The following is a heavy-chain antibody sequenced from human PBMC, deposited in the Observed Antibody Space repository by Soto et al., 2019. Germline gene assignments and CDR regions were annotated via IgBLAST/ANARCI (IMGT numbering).Heavy chain of an antibody. CDR1: GFTFSRYA. V-gene: IGHV3-23*01. J-gene: IGHJ2*01. D-gene: IGHD4-17*01. CDR3: AKASTVTSHWYFDL. CDR2: ISGSGGST. Sequence: EVQLLESGGCLVQPGGSLRLSCAASGFTFSRYAMSWVRQAPGKGLEWVSAISGSGGSTYYADSVKGRFTISRDNSKNTLYLQMNSLRAEDTAVYYCAKASTVTSHWYFDLWGRGTLVTVSS.